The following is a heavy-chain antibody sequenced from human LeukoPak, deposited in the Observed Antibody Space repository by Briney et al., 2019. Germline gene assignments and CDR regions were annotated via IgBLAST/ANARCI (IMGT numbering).Heavy chain of an antibody. CDR2: MNPNSGNT. CDR3: ARARSRSGSYTLYYFDY. J-gene: IGHJ4*02. Sequence: ASVKVSCKASGYTFTSYDINWVRQATGQGLEWMGWMNPNSGNTGYAQKFQGRVTMTRNTSISTAYMELSSLRSEDTAVYYCARARSRSGSYTLYYFDYWGQGTLVTVSS. V-gene: IGHV1-8*01. CDR1: GYTFTSYD. D-gene: IGHD3-10*01.